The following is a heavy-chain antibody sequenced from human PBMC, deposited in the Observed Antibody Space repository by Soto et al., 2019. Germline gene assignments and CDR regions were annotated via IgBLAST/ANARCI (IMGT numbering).Heavy chain of an antibody. J-gene: IGHJ4*02. CDR1: GFTFSSYA. CDR3: ARGSRFYY. D-gene: IGHD6-13*01. Sequence: QVQLVESGGGVVQPGRSLRLSCAASGFTFSSYAMHWVRQAPGKGLEWVAVISYDGSNKYYADSVKGRFTISRDNSKNTLYLPMNSLRAEDTAVYYCARGSRFYYWGQGTLVTVSS. V-gene: IGHV3-30-3*01. CDR2: ISYDGSNK.